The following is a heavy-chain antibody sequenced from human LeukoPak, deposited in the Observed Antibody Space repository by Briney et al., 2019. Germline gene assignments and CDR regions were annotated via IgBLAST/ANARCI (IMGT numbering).Heavy chain of an antibody. CDR3: ARHLGTVTTFYYYYMDV. CDR2: IYYSGST. D-gene: IGHD4-11*01. CDR1: GGSISSSSYY. V-gene: IGHV4-39*01. Sequence: PSETLSLTCTVSGGSISSSSYYWGWIRQPPGKGLEWIGSIYYSGSTYYNPSLKSRVTISVDTSKNQFSLKLSSVAAADTAVYYWARHLGTVTTFYYYYMDVWGKGTTVTVSS. J-gene: IGHJ6*03.